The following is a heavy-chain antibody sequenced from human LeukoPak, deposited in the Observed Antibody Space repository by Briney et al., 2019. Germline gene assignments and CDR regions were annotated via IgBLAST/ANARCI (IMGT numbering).Heavy chain of an antibody. J-gene: IGHJ5*02. CDR3: ARGSWFDP. Sequence: PSETLSLTCADYGGSFSGYFWSWIRQPPGKGLEWIGEINHSGSTNYNPSLKSRVTISVDTSKNQFSLKLSSVTAADTAVYYCARGSWFDPWGQGTLVTVSS. CDR2: INHSGST. V-gene: IGHV4-34*01. CDR1: GGSFSGYF.